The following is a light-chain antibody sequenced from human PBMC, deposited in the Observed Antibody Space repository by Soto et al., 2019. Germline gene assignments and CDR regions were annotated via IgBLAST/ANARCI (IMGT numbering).Light chain of an antibody. CDR2: GAS. V-gene: IGKV3-20*01. J-gene: IGKJ4*01. CDR1: QSVSSSY. Sequence: EILLTQSPGTLSLSPGERATLSCRASQSVSSSYLAWYQQKPGQAPRLLLYGASNRATGIPDRFSGSGSGTDFTLTISRLEPEDFAVYYCQQYCCVPLTFGGGTKVDI. CDR3: QQYCCVPLT.